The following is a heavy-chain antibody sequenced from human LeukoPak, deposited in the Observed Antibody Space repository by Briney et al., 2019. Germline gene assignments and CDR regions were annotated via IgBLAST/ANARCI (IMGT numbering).Heavy chain of an antibody. CDR2: ISYDGSNK. CDR3: ARDRTYSSGWYCFDY. CDR1: GFTFSSYS. V-gene: IGHV3-30*03. D-gene: IGHD6-19*01. J-gene: IGHJ4*02. Sequence: GGSLRLSCAASGFTFSSYSMNWVRQAPGKGLEWVAVISYDGSNKYYADSVKGRFTISRDNSKNTLYLQMNSLRAEDTAVYYCARDRTYSSGWYCFDYWGQGTLVTVSS.